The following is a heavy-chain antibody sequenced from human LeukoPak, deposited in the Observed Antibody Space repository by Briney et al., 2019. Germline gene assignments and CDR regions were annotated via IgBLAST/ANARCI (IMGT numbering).Heavy chain of an antibody. CDR3: ARAIDTIFGVVRRSRSGKDAFDI. V-gene: IGHV4-34*01. D-gene: IGHD3-3*01. J-gene: IGHJ3*02. CDR2: INHSGST. Sequence: PSETLSLTCAVYGGSFSGYYWTWIRQSPGKGLEWIGDINHSGSTTYNPSLKSRVTISVDTSKNQFSLKLSSVTAADTAVYYCARAIDTIFGVVRRSRSGKDAFDIWGQGTMVTVSS. CDR1: GGSFSGYY.